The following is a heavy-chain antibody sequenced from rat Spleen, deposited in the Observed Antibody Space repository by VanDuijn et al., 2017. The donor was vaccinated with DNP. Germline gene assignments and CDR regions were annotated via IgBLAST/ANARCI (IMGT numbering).Heavy chain of an antibody. V-gene: IGHV5-20*01. CDR1: GFTFSDYY. D-gene: IGHD3-1*01. J-gene: IGHJ1*01. CDR2: ISYDGGST. CDR3: ARGSTSIYWYFDF. Sequence: EVQLVESGGGLVQPGRSLKLSCASSGFTFSDYYMAWVRQAPTKGLEWVAYISYDGGSTHYGDSVKGRFTISRVNAKSTLYLQMDSLKSEDTATYYCARGSTSIYWYFDFWGPGTMVTVSS.